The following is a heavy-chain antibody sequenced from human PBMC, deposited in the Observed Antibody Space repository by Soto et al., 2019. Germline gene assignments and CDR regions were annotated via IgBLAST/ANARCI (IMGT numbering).Heavy chain of an antibody. D-gene: IGHD1-26*01. J-gene: IGHJ5*02. CDR2: INPNSGGT. V-gene: IGHV1-2*02. Sequence: GASVKVSCKASGYTFTGYYMHWVRQAPGQGLEWMGWINPNSGGTNYAQKFQGRVTMTRDTSISTAYMELSRLRSDDTAVYYCARDSWELLLWFDPWGQGTRVTVSS. CDR1: GYTFTGYY. CDR3: ARDSWELLLWFDP.